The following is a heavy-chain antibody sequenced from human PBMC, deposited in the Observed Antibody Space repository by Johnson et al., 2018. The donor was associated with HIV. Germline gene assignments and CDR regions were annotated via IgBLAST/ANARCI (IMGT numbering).Heavy chain of an antibody. D-gene: IGHD3-22*01. CDR2: ISYDGSNK. CDR1: GFTFSSYA. Sequence: QVQLVESGGGVVQHGRSLRLSCAASGFTFSSYAMHWVRQAPGKGLEWVAVISYDGSNKYYADSVKGRFTISRDNSKNTLYLQMNSLGAEDTAVYYCASPYYYDSSGSPRYAFDIWGQGTMVTVSS. J-gene: IGHJ3*02. V-gene: IGHV3-30-3*01. CDR3: ASPYYYDSSGSPRYAFDI.